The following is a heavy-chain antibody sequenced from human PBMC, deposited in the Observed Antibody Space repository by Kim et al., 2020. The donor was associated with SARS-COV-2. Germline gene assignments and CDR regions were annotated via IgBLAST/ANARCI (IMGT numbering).Heavy chain of an antibody. CDR1: GFTVSSNY. CDR2: IYSGGST. CDR3: AREDYYYGMDV. Sequence: GGSLRLSCAASGFTVSSNYMSWVRQAPGKGLEWVSVIYSGGSTYYADSVKGRFTISRDNSKNTLYLQMNSLRAEDTAVYYCAREDYYYGMDVWGQGTTVTVSS. J-gene: IGHJ6*02. V-gene: IGHV3-66*01.